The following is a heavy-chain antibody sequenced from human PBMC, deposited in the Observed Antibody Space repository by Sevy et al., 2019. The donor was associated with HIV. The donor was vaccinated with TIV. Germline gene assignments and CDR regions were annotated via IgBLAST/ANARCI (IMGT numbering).Heavy chain of an antibody. CDR1: GFTFSSYS. CDR3: ARDESSYYDFWSGYLGVQYWFDP. D-gene: IGHD3-3*01. Sequence: GGSLRLSCAASGFTFSSYSMNWVRQAPGKGLEWVSYNSSSSSTIYYADSVKGRFTISRDNAKNSLYLQMNSLRAEDTAVYYCARDESSYYDFWSGYLGVQYWFDPWGQGTLVTVSS. J-gene: IGHJ5*02. CDR2: NSSSSSTI. V-gene: IGHV3-48*01.